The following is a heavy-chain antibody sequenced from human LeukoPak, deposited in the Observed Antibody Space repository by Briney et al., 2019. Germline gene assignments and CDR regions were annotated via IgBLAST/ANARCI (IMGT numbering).Heavy chain of an antibody. CDR3: ARAIRDASVSLRFDY. Sequence: GGSLRLSCVASGFSVGNNYMNWVRQAPGKGLGWVSVIYSGGSTYYADSVKGRFTISRDSSKNTLYLQIHSLRVEDTAVYYCARAIRDASVSLRFDYWGQGTLVTVSS. CDR2: IYSGGST. D-gene: IGHD5-24*01. J-gene: IGHJ4*02. V-gene: IGHV3-66*02. CDR1: GFSVGNNY.